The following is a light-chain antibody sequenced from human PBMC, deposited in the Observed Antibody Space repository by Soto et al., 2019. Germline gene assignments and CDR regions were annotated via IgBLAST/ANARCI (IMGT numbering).Light chain of an antibody. V-gene: IGLV1-40*01. Sequence: QSVLTQPPSVSGAPGQRVTISCAGSSSNLGAGYDVHWYQQFPRTAPKLLIYGNIKRPSGVPDRFSGSKSGSSASLAITGLLAGDEADYYCQSYDSILRAWVFGGGTKLTVL. CDR3: QSYDSILRAWV. CDR1: SSNLGAGYD. J-gene: IGLJ3*02. CDR2: GNI.